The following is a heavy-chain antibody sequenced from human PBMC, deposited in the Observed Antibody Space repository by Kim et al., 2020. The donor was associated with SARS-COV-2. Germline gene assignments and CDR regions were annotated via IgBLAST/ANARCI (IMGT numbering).Heavy chain of an antibody. CDR2: INHSGST. Sequence: SETLSLTCAVYGGSFSGYYWSWIRQPPGKGLEWIGEINHSGSTNYNPSLKSRVTISVDTSKNQFSLKLSSVTAADTAVYHCARGRRQWGRNFASAGFDYWGQGTLVTVSS. D-gene: IGHD3-16*01. CDR3: ARGRRQWGRNFASAGFDY. V-gene: IGHV4-34*01. CDR1: GGSFSGYY. J-gene: IGHJ4*02.